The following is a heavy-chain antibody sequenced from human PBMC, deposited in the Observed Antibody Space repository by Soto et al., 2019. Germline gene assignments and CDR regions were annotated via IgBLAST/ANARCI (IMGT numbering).Heavy chain of an antibody. CDR3: ATQEVGGSYVYTFDP. D-gene: IGHD1-26*01. J-gene: IGHJ5*02. Sequence: GWIRQPAGKGLEWIGSIYYSGSTYYNPSLKSRVTISVDTSKNHFSLKLSSVTAADTAVYYCATQEVGGSYVYTFDPWGQGTLVTVSS. CDR2: IYYSGST. V-gene: IGHV4-39*02.